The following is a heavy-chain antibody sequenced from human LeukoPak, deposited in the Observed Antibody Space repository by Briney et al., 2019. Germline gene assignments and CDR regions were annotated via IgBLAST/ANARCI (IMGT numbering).Heavy chain of an antibody. CDR3: AGLQLEHFDY. CDR2: ISYDGSNK. CDR1: GFTFSSYA. J-gene: IGHJ4*02. Sequence: GGSLRLSCAASGFTFSSYAMHWVRQAPGKGLEWVAVISYDGSNKYYADSVKGRFTISRDNSKNTLYLQMNSLRAEDTAVYYCAGLQLEHFDYWGQGTLVTVSS. V-gene: IGHV3-30*01. D-gene: IGHD1-1*01.